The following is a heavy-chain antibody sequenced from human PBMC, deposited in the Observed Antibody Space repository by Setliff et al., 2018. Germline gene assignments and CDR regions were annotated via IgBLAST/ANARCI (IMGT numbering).Heavy chain of an antibody. Sequence: SVKVSCKASGGTLRSYGISWVRQAPGQGLEWMGGIIPIFGTTNYAQKFQGRVTITTDESTSTAYMELSSLRSEDTAVYFCASQMGTSETYPKWGQGTPVTVSS. CDR2: IIPIFGTT. J-gene: IGHJ4*02. D-gene: IGHD1-26*01. CDR1: GGTLRSYG. V-gene: IGHV1-69*05. CDR3: ASQMGTSETYPK.